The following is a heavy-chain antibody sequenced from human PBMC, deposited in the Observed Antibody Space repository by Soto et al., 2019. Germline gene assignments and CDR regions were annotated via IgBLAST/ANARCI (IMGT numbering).Heavy chain of an antibody. J-gene: IGHJ5*02. Sequence: VQLVQSGAEVKKPGESLKISCKASGGTFSSYAISWVRQAPGQGLEWMGGIIPIYGSASYSQSFQGRVTITADESTSTAYMELSSLRSDDTAVYYCARVVRGVGVVNFFGWFDPWGQGSLVTVSS. V-gene: IGHV1-69*01. D-gene: IGHD3-3*01. CDR1: GGTFSSYA. CDR3: ARVVRGVGVVNFFGWFDP. CDR2: IIPIYGSA.